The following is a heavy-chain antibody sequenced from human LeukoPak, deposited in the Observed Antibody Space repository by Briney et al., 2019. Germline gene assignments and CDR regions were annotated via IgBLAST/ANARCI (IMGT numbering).Heavy chain of an antibody. CDR3: ARDPLEWLPSEGVDY. J-gene: IGHJ4*02. CDR2: INPNSGGT. D-gene: IGHD3-3*01. V-gene: IGHV1-2*02. CDR1: GYTFTGYY. Sequence: ASVKVSCKASGYTFTGYYMHWVRQAPGQGLEWMGWINPNSGGTNYAQKFQGRVTMTRDTSISTAYMELSRLRSDDTAVYYCARDPLEWLPSEGVDYWGQGTLVTVSS.